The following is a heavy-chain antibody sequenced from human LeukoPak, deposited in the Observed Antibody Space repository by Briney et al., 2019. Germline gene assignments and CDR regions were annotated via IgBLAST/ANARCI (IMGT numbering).Heavy chain of an antibody. V-gene: IGHV3-7*01. CDR1: GFTFSSYW. D-gene: IGHD3-3*01. CDR3: AKDRSYYDFWSGYEGTVAFDI. J-gene: IGHJ3*02. Sequence: PGGSLRLSCAASGFTFSSYWMSWVRQAPGKGLEWVANIKQDGSEKYYVDSVKGRFTISRDNAKNSLYLQMNSLRAEDTAVYYCAKDRSYYDFWSGYEGTVAFDIWGQGTMVTVSS. CDR2: IKQDGSEK.